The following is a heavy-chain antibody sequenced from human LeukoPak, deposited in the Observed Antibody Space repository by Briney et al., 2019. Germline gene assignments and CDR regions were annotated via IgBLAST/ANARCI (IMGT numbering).Heavy chain of an antibody. J-gene: IGHJ4*02. V-gene: IGHV3-23*01. CDR1: GFTFSSYA. CDR3: ARDQTQTYYYGSGSYRYFDY. Sequence: GGSLRLSCAASGFTFSSYAMSWVRQAPGKGLEWVSAISGSGGSTYYADSVKGRFTISRDNAKNSLYLQMNSLRAEDTAVYYCARDQTQTYYYGSGSYRYFDYWGQGTLVTVSS. CDR2: ISGSGGST. D-gene: IGHD3-10*01.